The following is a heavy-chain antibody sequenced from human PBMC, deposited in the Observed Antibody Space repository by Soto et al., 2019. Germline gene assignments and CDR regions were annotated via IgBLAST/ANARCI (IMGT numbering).Heavy chain of an antibody. J-gene: IGHJ4*02. CDR2: ISTHNGNT. CDR3: ARGVAVADVYYFDY. Sequence: QVQLVQSGAEMKKPGASVKVSCKASGYTFTAYGITWVRQAPGQGLECMGWISTHNGNTNYAQKFQGRVTMTTDTSTITADMERRALISDATTVYYCARGVAVADVYYFDYGGQGTLVTVSS. V-gene: IGHV1-18*04. D-gene: IGHD6-19*01. CDR1: GYTFTAYG.